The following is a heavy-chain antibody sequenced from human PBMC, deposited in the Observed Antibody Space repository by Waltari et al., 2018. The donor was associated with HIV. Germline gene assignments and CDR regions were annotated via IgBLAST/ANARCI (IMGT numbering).Heavy chain of an antibody. CDR1: GYRFNNYW. CDR3: ATSYYFNMDV. Sequence: EVQLVQSGAEVKKPGGSLKISCKGSGYRFNNYWIGWVRQMPGKGLELMGIIYPGDSETRYSPSFQGQVTISVDKSISTAYLQWSSLKASDTAMYFCATSYYFNMDVWGQGTTVTVSS. V-gene: IGHV5-51*01. J-gene: IGHJ6*02. CDR2: IYPGDSET.